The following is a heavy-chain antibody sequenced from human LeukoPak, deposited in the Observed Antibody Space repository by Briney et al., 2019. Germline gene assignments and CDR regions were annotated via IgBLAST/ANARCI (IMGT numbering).Heavy chain of an antibody. Sequence: GGSLRLSCTASGFTFSDYAMSWVRQAPGKGGERVGLIRSKVYGGTTEYAACGRGRFTISTDDSQTLAYLQMNSLKTEDTAVYYCSRGIFAHDYWGQGTLVTVSS. CDR1: GFTFSDYA. CDR2: IRSKVYGGTT. J-gene: IGHJ4*02. CDR3: SRGIFAHDY. V-gene: IGHV3-49*04.